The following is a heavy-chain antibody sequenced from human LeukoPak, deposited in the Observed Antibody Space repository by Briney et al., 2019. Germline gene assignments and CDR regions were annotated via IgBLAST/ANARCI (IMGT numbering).Heavy chain of an antibody. CDR2: MNPNSGNT. CDR1: GYTFTSYD. V-gene: IGHV1-8*01. D-gene: IGHD6-6*01. Sequence: GASVKVSCKASGYTFTSYDINWVRQATGQGLEWMGWMNPNSGNTGYAQKFQGRVTMTRNTSISTAYMELSSLRSEDTAVYYCARASIAARRYPSPLRVAGGYWGQGTLVTVSS. CDR3: ARASIAARRYPSPLRVAGGY. J-gene: IGHJ4*02.